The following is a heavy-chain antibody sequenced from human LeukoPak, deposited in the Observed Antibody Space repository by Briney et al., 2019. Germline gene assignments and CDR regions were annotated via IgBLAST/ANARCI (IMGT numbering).Heavy chain of an antibody. CDR3: ARANALYCSSTSCLFDY. D-gene: IGHD2-2*01. CDR1: GYTFTGYY. V-gene: IGHV1-2*02. Sequence: ASVKVSCKASGYTFTGYYMHWVRQAPGQGLEWMAWVNPNSGGTYYAQNFHDRITMTRDTSISTAYMELSRLRSDDTAIYYCARANALYCSSTSCLFDYWGQGTLVTVSS. CDR2: VNPNSGGT. J-gene: IGHJ4*02.